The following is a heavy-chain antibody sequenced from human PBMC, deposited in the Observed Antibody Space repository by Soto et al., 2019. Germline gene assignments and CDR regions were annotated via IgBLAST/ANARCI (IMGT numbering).Heavy chain of an antibody. CDR2: ISSSSSTI. CDR1: GFTFSSYS. D-gene: IGHD6-19*01. J-gene: IGHJ4*02. V-gene: IGHV3-48*01. CDR3: ASQYKQWLVSTEPLSN. Sequence: GGALRLSCAASGFTFSSYSMNWVRQAPGKGLEWVSYISSSSSTIYYADSVKGRFTISRDNAKNSLYLQMNSLRAEDTAMYYCASQYKQWLVSTEPLSNWGQGTLVTVSS.